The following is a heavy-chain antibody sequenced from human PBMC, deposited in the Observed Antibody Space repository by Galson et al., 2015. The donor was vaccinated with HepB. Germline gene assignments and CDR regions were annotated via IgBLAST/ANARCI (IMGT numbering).Heavy chain of an antibody. Sequence: SLRLSCAAPGFAFNKYWMTWVRQPPGKGLEWVANIKQDGSEKYYVDSVRGRFTISRDNAENSVHLQMNSLRAEDTAFYYCVRYCSVGGFNGSFDSWGQGVLVTLSS. CDR3: VRYCSVGGFNGSFDS. V-gene: IGHV3-7*03. J-gene: IGHJ4*02. CDR2: IKQDGSEK. CDR1: GFAFNKYW. D-gene: IGHD2-15*01.